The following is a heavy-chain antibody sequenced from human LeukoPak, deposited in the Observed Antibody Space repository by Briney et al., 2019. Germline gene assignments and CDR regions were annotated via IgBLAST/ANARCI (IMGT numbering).Heavy chain of an antibody. Sequence: PGGSLRLSCAASGFTFSSYAMSWVRQAPGKGLEWVSGISGSGGSTYYADSAKGRFTISRDSSKNTLSLQMNSLRAEDTAIYYCAKGRTGANQFDYWGQGTLVTVSS. D-gene: IGHD3/OR15-3a*01. CDR3: AKGRTGANQFDY. V-gene: IGHV3-23*01. CDR2: ISGSGGST. J-gene: IGHJ4*02. CDR1: GFTFSSYA.